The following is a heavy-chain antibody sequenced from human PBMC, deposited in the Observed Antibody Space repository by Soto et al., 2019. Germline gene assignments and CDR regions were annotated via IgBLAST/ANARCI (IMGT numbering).Heavy chain of an antibody. Sequence: QVQLVQSGAEEKKPGASVKVSCQASGYTFTAYAIHWVRQAPGQRLEWMGWINAGNGNTRYLQKFQTRITITRDTSASTASMELSSLTFADTAVYYCARSAISPFGGLIGPFDYWGQGNLVAVSS. CDR1: GYTFTAYA. J-gene: IGHJ4*02. D-gene: IGHD3-16*02. CDR3: ARSAISPFGGLIGPFDY. CDR2: INAGNGNT. V-gene: IGHV1-3*05.